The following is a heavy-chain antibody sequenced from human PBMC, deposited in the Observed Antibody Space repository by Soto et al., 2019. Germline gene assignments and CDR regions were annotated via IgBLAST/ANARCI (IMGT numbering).Heavy chain of an antibody. CDR2: VKSKTDGGTT. J-gene: IGHJ6*02. D-gene: IGHD2-2*01. CDR3: TTENIVVVPGAHYYYNYGMDV. V-gene: IGHV3-15*01. CDR1: GFTFSDAW. Sequence: AGGSLRLSCAASGFTFSDAWMTWVRQAPGKGLEWVGRVKSKTDGGTTDYAAPVKGRFTISRDDSKNTLSLQMNSLKTEDTAVYYCTTENIVVVPGAHYYYNYGMDVWGQGTTVSVS.